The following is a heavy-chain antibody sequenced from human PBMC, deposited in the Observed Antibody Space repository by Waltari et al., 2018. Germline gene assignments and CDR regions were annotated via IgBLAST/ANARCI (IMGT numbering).Heavy chain of an antibody. V-gene: IGHV4-39*01. CDR2: MQYRGST. J-gene: IGHJ1*01. D-gene: IGHD4-17*01. CDR3: GRIAFGDDGGYFQH. Sequence: QLELQEWGPGLVQTSETLSLTCTVSGGSISSNYNWGWIRQPPGKGLEWMGNMQYRGSTFYNPSLKSRVTISLDTSKNQFSLRLSSVGAADTAVYFCGRIAFGDDGGYFQHWGQGTLVTVSS. CDR1: GGSISSNYN.